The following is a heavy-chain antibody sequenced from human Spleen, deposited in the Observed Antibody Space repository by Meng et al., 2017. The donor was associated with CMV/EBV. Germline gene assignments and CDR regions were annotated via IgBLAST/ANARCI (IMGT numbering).Heavy chain of an antibody. V-gene: IGHV5-51*01. CDR2: IYPGDSDI. Sequence: GGSLRLSCKGSGYTFTNYWIAWVRQMPGQGLEWMGIIYPGDSDIRYSPSFQGQVTISADKSMTTAYVQWSSLKASDTAMYYCASATYDFFRGYPYWGQGTLVTVSS. CDR3: ASATYDFFRGYPY. D-gene: IGHD3-3*01. CDR1: GYTFTNYW. J-gene: IGHJ4*02.